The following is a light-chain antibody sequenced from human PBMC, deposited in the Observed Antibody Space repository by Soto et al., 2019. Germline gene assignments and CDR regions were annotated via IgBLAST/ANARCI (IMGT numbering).Light chain of an antibody. Sequence: QSVLTQPPSVSGAPGQRVTISCPXXXXXIGAGYDVHWYQQLPGTAPKLLIYGNSNRPSGVPDRFSGSKSGTSASLAITGLQAEDEADYYCQSYDSSLSGYVFGTGTKVTVL. V-gene: IGLV1-40*01. CDR2: GNS. CDR1: XXXIGAGYD. CDR3: QSYDSSLSGYV. J-gene: IGLJ1*01.